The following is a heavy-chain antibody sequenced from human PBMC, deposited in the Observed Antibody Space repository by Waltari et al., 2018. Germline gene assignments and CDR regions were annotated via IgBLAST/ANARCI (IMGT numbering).Heavy chain of an antibody. CDR3: ARGKGQLDAFDI. Sequence: QLQESGSRLVTPSQTLSLTFTVSGASISHGGYSWSWIRHPGGKDLEWIGYIYNTGRVQYNPSLKSQVTMSVDRSKNQVSLTLNSVTVADSAVYFCARGKGQLDAFDIWGPGTTVSVS. CDR2: IYNTGRV. J-gene: IGHJ3*02. D-gene: IGHD1-1*01. CDR1: GASISHGGYS. V-gene: IGHV4-30-2*01.